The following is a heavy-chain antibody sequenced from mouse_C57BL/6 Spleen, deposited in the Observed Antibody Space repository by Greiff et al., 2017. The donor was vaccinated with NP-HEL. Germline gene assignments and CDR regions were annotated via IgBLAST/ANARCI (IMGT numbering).Heavy chain of an antibody. CDR3: ARAEFITTVVAHFDD. CDR1: GYSITSGYY. V-gene: IGHV3-6*01. Sequence: DVHLVESGPGLVKPSQSLSLTCSVTGYSITSGYYCNWIRQFPGNKLEWMGYISYDGSNNYNPSLKNRISITRDTSTNQFFLKLNSVTTEDTATYYCARAEFITTVVAHFDDWGQGTTLTVSS. CDR2: ISYDGSN. D-gene: IGHD1-1*01. J-gene: IGHJ2*01.